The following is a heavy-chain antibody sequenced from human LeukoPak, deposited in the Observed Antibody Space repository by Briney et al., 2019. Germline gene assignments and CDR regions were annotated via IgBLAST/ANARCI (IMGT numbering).Heavy chain of an antibody. CDR1: GFTFSSYS. CDR2: IRRVGRSI. CDR3: ARIWSPSGDLRRLKVGDYMDV. Sequence: GGSLRLSCVDSGFTFSSYSLSWVRQAPGKGLDWVSTIRRVGRSIYLAVSVKGRFTTSRENAKNSLYLQMNSLRVEDTAVCDCARIWSPSGDLRRLKVGDYMDVWGKGTTVTVSS. J-gene: IGHJ6*03. D-gene: IGHD3-3*01. V-gene: IGHV3-21*06.